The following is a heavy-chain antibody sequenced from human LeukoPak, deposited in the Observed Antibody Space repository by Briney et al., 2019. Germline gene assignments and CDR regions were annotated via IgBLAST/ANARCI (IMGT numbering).Heavy chain of an antibody. CDR3: ARRLTPSECFDP. CDR1: GDSVSSNSVT. Sequence: QTLSLTCAISGDSVSSNSVTWNWIRQSPSRGLEGLGRTYYRSTWYNDYAVSVRGRITVNPDTSKNHFSLHLNAVTPDDTAVSYCARRLTPSECFDPWGQAILVTVSS. CDR2: TYYRSTWYN. J-gene: IGHJ5*02. D-gene: IGHD2-15*01. V-gene: IGHV6-1*01.